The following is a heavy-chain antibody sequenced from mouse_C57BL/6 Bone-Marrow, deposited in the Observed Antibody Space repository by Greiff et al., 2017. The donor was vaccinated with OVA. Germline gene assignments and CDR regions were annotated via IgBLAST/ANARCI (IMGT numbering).Heavy chain of an antibody. V-gene: IGHV1-63*01. CDR2: IYPGGGYT. CDR3: AKRDDYDGRGYYFDY. CDR1: GYTFTNYW. D-gene: IGHD2-4*01. Sequence: QVQLKESGAELVRPGTSVKMSCKASGYTFTNYWIGWAKQRPGHGLEWIGDIYPGGGYTNYNEKFKGKATLTADKSSSTAYMQFSSLTSEDSAIYDCAKRDDYDGRGYYFDYWGQGTTLTVSS. J-gene: IGHJ2*01.